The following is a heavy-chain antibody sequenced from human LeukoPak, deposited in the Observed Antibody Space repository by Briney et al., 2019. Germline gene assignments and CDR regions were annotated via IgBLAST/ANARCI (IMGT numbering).Heavy chain of an antibody. CDR3: ARSQYLLLSWWNAFDI. Sequence: ASVKVSCKASGYTFTSYGISWVRQAPGQGLGWMGWISANKGNTNYAQKFQGGVTMTTDTSTSTAHAELRNLRSDDTAMYYCARSQYLLLSWWNAFDIWGQGTMVTVSS. J-gene: IGHJ3*02. V-gene: IGHV1-18*01. CDR2: ISANKGNT. D-gene: IGHD2-2*01. CDR1: GYTFTSYG.